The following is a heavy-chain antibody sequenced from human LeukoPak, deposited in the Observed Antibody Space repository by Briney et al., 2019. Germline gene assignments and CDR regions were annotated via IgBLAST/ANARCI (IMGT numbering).Heavy chain of an antibody. V-gene: IGHV1-69*04. J-gene: IGHJ5*02. D-gene: IGHD6-19*01. CDR3: AREGSSGWYVYNWFDP. CDR1: GGTFSSYA. CDR2: IIPILGIA. Sequence: ASVNVSCKASGGTFSSYAISWVGQAPGQGLEWMGRIIPILGIANYAQKFQGRVTFTADKSTSTAYMELSSLRSEDTAVYYCAREGSSGWYVYNWFDPWGQGTLVTVSS.